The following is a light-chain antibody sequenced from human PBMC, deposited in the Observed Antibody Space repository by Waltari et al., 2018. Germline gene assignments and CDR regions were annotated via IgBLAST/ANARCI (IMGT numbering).Light chain of an antibody. Sequence: EIVLTQSPATLSLSPGERATLSCRTSQSTGVYLAWYQQRPGQAPRLLISDAFNRATGIPARFSGSGSGTDFTLTISSLEPEDFAVYYCQQQRNLIFGPGTKVDIK. CDR1: QSTGVY. J-gene: IGKJ3*01. CDR2: DAF. V-gene: IGKV3-11*01. CDR3: QQQRNLI.